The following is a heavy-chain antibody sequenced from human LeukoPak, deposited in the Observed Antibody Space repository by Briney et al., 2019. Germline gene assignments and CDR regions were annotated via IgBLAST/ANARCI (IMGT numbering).Heavy chain of an antibody. J-gene: IGHJ6*03. Sequence: PGGSLRLSCAASGFTFSSYEMNGVRQAPGKGLEWVSYISSSGSTIYYADSVKGRFTISRDNAKNSLYLQMNSLRAEDTAVYYCARGPYASGTYGRRGWVHYMDVWGKGTTVTISS. CDR2: ISSSGSTI. V-gene: IGHV3-48*03. CDR1: GFTFSSYE. CDR3: ARGPYASGTYGRRGWVHYMDV. D-gene: IGHD3-10*01.